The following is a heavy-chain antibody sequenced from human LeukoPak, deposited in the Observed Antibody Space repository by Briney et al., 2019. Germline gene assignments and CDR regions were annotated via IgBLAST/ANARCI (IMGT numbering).Heavy chain of an antibody. CDR1: GYTFTSYD. CDR2: MNPNSGNT. V-gene: IGHV1-8*01. Sequence: ASVKVSCKASGYTFTSYDINWVRQATGQGLEWMGWMNPNSGNTDYAQKFQGRVTMTRNTSISTAYMELSSLRSEDTAVYYCARGSGSSTSCYDRGLDYWGQGTLVTVSS. D-gene: IGHD2-2*01. J-gene: IGHJ4*02. CDR3: ARGSGSSTSCYDRGLDY.